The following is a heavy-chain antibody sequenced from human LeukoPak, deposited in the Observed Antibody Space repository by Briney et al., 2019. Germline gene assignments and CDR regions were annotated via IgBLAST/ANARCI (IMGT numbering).Heavy chain of an antibody. CDR2: ITGSGDTT. CDR3: AKDYSNIPAPANPLFDY. J-gene: IGHJ4*02. CDR1: GFTFSSYA. Sequence: QPGGSLRLSCAASGFTFSSYAMSWARQAPGKGLEWVSGITGSGDTTFYADSVKGRFTISRDNSDNTLYLKMNSLRAEDTALYYCAKDYSNIPAPANPLFDYWGQGTLVTVSS. D-gene: IGHD6-13*01. V-gene: IGHV3-23*01.